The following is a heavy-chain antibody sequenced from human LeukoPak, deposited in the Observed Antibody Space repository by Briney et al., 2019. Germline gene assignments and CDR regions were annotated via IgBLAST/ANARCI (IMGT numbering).Heavy chain of an antibody. J-gene: IGHJ4*02. CDR3: ASWYGSGSYYKEDY. D-gene: IGHD3-10*01. CDR1: GFTFSSYA. CDR2: ISGSGGST. Sequence: PGGSLRLSCAASGFTFSSYAMSWVRQAPGKGLEWVSAISGSGGSTYYADSVKGRFTISRDNSKNTLYPQMNSLRAEDTAVYYCASWYGSGSYYKEDYWGQGTLVTVSS. V-gene: IGHV3-23*01.